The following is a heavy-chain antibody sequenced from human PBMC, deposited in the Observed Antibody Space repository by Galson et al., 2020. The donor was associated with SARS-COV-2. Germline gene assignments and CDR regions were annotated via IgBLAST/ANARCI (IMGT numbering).Heavy chain of an antibody. CDR2: IYSTGST. CDR1: GGSITRSTHY. V-gene: IGHV4-39*07. J-gene: IGHJ6*02. CDR3: ARGITNSLYTGGVDHYYGLDV. D-gene: IGHD3-16*01. Sequence: SETLSLTCTVSGGSITRSTHYWDWIRQPPGKGLEWIGSIYSTGSTNYNLSLRGRVTISVDTSKKEFSLILTSVTAADTAVYYCARGITNSLYTGGVDHYYGLDVWGQGTTVTVSS.